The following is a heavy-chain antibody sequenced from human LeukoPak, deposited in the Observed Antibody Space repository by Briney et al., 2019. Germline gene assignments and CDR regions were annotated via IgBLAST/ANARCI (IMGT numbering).Heavy chain of an antibody. D-gene: IGHD4-17*01. CDR1: GLSVSSNF. CDR3: TRGGADYGDYDRFFAY. CDR2: IRSKAYGGTI. Sequence: PGGSLRLSCAATGLSVSSNFMSWVRQAPGKGLEWVIFIRSKAYGGTIDYAASVKGRFTISRDDSKNIAYLQMNSLKIEDTAVYYCTRGGADYGDYDRFFAYWGQGTLVTVSS. V-gene: IGHV3-49*04. J-gene: IGHJ4*02.